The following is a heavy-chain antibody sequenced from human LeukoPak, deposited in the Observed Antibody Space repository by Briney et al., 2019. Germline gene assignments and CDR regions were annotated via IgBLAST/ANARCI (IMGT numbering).Heavy chain of an antibody. CDR3: ARRTTVTNLFDY. D-gene: IGHD4-17*01. Sequence: SETLSLTCTVSGGSISSSNWWTWVRQPPGEGLEWIGETYHSGSTNYNPSLMSRVTMSVDKSKNQFSLKLTSVTAADTAVYYCARRTTVTNLFDYWGQGTLVTVSS. CDR1: GGSISSSNW. V-gene: IGHV4-4*02. CDR2: TYHSGST. J-gene: IGHJ4*02.